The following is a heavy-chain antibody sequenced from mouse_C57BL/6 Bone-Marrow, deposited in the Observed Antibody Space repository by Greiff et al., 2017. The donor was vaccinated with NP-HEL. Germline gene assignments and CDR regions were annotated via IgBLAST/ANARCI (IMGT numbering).Heavy chain of an antibody. J-gene: IGHJ4*01. D-gene: IGHD1-1*01. V-gene: IGHV1-82*01. CDR3: ATLIYYYGSSSDYYAMDY. CDR1: GYAFSSSW. Sequence: QVQLQQSGPELVKPGASVKISCKASGYAFSSSWMNWVKQRPGKGLEWIGRIYPGDGDTNYNGKFKGKATLTADKSSSTAYMQPSSLTSEDSAVYFCATLIYYYGSSSDYYAMDYWGQGTSVTVSS. CDR2: IYPGDGDT.